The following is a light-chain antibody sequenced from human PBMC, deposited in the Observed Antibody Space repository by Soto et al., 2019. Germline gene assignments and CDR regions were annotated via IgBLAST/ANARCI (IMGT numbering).Light chain of an antibody. Sequence: DIQMTQSPSSLSASVGYRVTITFRASQSISSYLNWYQQKPGKAPKLLIYAASSLQSGVPSRFSGSGSGTDFTLTISSLQPEDFATYYCQQSYSTPITFGQGTLLEIK. J-gene: IGKJ5*01. CDR3: QQSYSTPIT. V-gene: IGKV1-39*01. CDR2: AAS. CDR1: QSISSY.